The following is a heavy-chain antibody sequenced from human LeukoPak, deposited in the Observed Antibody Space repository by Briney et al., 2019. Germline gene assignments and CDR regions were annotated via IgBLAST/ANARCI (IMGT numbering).Heavy chain of an antibody. CDR3: ARHGEVGANDAFDI. CDR1: GGSITSNF. Sequence: SETLSLTCTVSGGSITSNFWSWIRQPPGKGLEWIGYIYYSGSTNYNPSLKSRVTISVDTSKNQVSLKVSSVTAADTAVYHCARHGEVGANDAFDIWGQGTMVTVSS. CDR2: IYYSGST. V-gene: IGHV4-59*08. J-gene: IGHJ3*02. D-gene: IGHD1-26*01.